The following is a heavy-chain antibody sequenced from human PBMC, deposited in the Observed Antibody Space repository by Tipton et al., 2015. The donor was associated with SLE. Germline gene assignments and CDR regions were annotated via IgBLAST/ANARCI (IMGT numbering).Heavy chain of an antibody. CDR1: GGSISSSSYY. J-gene: IGHJ4*02. V-gene: IGHV4-39*01. D-gene: IGHD3-10*01. Sequence: TLSLTCTVSGGSISSSSYYWGWIRQPPGKGLEWIGSIYTSGSTNYNPSLKSRVTISVDTSKNQFSLKLSSVTAADTAVYYCARGRLVRGDYFFDYWGQGTLVTVSS. CDR2: IYTSGST. CDR3: ARGRLVRGDYFFDY.